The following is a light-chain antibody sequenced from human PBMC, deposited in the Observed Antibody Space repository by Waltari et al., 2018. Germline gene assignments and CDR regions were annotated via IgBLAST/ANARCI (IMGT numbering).Light chain of an antibody. Sequence: QSALTQPASVSASPGQSITISCPGTSSDIGGYNYVSWYQQHPGKAPKLIIFDVSQRPSGISNRFSGSKSGNTASLTISGLQAEDESYFYCSSYTTSSTVVFGGGTKLTVL. CDR2: DVS. J-gene: IGLJ2*01. CDR3: SSYTTSSTVV. V-gene: IGLV2-14*03. CDR1: SSDIGGYNY.